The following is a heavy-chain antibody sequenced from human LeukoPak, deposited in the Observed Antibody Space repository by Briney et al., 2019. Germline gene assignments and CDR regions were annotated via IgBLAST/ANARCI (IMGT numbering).Heavy chain of an antibody. D-gene: IGHD2-15*01. Sequence: GGSLRLSCAASGFTFSSYWMSWVRQAPGKGLEWVANIKQDGSEKHYVDSVKGRFTISRDNAKNSLYLQMNSLRAEDTAVYYCARRYCSGGSCFEYFDYWGQGTLVTVFS. V-gene: IGHV3-7*04. J-gene: IGHJ4*02. CDR3: ARRYCSGGSCFEYFDY. CDR1: GFTFSSYW. CDR2: IKQDGSEK.